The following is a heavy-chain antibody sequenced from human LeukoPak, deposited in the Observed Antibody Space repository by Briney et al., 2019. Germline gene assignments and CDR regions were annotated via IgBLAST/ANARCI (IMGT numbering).Heavy chain of an antibody. Sequence: GRSLRLSCAASGFTFSSYSMNWVRQAPGKWLEWVSSISSSSSYIYYADSVKGRFTISRDNAKNSLYLQMNSLRAEDTAVYYCARDLSSSWPYWGQGTLVTVSS. CDR2: ISSSSSYI. V-gene: IGHV3-21*01. D-gene: IGHD6-13*01. J-gene: IGHJ4*02. CDR3: ARDLSSSWPY. CDR1: GFTFSSYS.